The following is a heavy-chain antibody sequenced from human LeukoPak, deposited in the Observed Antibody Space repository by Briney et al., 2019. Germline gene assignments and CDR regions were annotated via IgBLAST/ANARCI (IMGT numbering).Heavy chain of an antibody. D-gene: IGHD4-23*01. CDR1: GFTFSSYS. CDR2: ISSSSSYI. Sequence: GGSLRLSCAASGFTFSSYSMNWVRQAPGKGLVWVSSISSSSSYIYYADSVKGRFTISRDNAKNSLYLQMNSLRAEDTAVYYCARERWPTGYHFDYWGQGTLVTVSS. J-gene: IGHJ4*02. V-gene: IGHV3-21*01. CDR3: ARERWPTGYHFDY.